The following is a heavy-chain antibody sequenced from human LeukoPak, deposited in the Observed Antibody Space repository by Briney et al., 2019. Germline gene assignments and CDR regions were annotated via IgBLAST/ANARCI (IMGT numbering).Heavy chain of an antibody. CDR3: ARNFGVDYDFWSGFSYYMDV. V-gene: IGHV3-30-3*01. J-gene: IGHJ6*03. Sequence: GRSLRLSCAASGFTFSSHAMHWVRQAPGKGLEWVALISYDGSNKYYADSVKGRFTISRDNSRNTLYLQMNSLIAEDTAVYYCARNFGVDYDFWSGFSYYMDVWGKGTTVTVSS. D-gene: IGHD3-3*01. CDR1: GFTFSSHA. CDR2: ISYDGSNK.